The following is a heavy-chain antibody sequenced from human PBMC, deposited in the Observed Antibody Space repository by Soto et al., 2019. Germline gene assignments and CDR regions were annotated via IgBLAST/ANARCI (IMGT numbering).Heavy chain of an antibody. Sequence: ASVKVSCKVSGYTLTELSRHWVRQAPGKGLEWMGGFDPEDGETIYAQKFQGRVTMTEDTSTDTAYMELSSLRSEDTAVYYCARDQGDTAMAPFDYWGQGTLVTVSS. CDR3: ARDQGDTAMAPFDY. CDR2: FDPEDGET. CDR1: GYTLTELS. J-gene: IGHJ4*02. V-gene: IGHV1-24*01. D-gene: IGHD5-18*01.